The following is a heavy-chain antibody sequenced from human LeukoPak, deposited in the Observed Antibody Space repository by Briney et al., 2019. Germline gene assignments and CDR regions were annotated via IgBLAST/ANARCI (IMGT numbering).Heavy chain of an antibody. Sequence: PSETLSLTCTVSGGSISSSTYSWGWSRQPPGKGLEWIVTIYYSGSAYYNPSLNSRVTVSVDTSKNQFSLKLSSVTAADTSVYYCARQFITGTGRGYFDSWGQGFLVTVSS. V-gene: IGHV4-39*01. CDR2: IYYSGSA. J-gene: IGHJ4*02. D-gene: IGHD1-20*01. CDR1: GGSISSSTYS. CDR3: ARQFITGTGRGYFDS.